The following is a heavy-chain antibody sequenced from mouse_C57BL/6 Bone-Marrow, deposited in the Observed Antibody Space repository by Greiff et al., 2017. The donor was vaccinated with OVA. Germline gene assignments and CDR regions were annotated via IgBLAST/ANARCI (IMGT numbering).Heavy chain of an antibody. D-gene: IGHD1-1*01. CDR3: ARLYYGAWFAY. V-gene: IGHV5-4*03. J-gene: IGHJ3*01. Sequence: EVKLMESGGGLVKPGGSLKLSCAASGFTFSSYAMSWVRQTPEKRLEWVATISDGGSYTYYPDNVKGRFTISRDNAKNNLYLQMSHLKSEDTAMYYGARLYYGAWFAYWGQGTLVTVSA. CDR1: GFTFSSYA. CDR2: ISDGGSYT.